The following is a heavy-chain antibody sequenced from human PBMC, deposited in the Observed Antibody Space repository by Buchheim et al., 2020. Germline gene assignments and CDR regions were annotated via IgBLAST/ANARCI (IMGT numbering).Heavy chain of an antibody. CDR1: CGSISSSSHY. D-gene: IGHD3-22*01. V-gene: IGHV4-39*07. CDR3: ARDSSHYYDSSGYPKPVYYYYGMDV. J-gene: IGHJ6*02. CDR2: IYFSGST. Sequence: QLQLQESGPGLVKPSETLSLTCTVSCGSISSSSHYWGWIRQPPGKGLEWIGSIYFSGSTYYNPSLKSRVTMSVDTSKNQFSLKLSSVTAADTAVYYCARDSSHYYDSSGYPKPVYYYYGMDVWGQGTT.